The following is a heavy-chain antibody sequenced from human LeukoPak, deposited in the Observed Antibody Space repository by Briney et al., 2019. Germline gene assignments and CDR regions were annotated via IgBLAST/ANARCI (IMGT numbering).Heavy chain of an antibody. CDR3: ASLGYCSSTSCYGDDY. Sequence: ASVKVSCKASGGTFSSYAISWVRQAPGQGLEWMGRIIPILGIANYAQKFQGRVTITADKSTSTAYMERSSLRSEDTAVYYCASLGYCSSTSCYGDDYWGQGTLVTVSS. J-gene: IGHJ4*02. CDR2: IIPILGIA. D-gene: IGHD2-2*01. V-gene: IGHV1-69*04. CDR1: GGTFSSYA.